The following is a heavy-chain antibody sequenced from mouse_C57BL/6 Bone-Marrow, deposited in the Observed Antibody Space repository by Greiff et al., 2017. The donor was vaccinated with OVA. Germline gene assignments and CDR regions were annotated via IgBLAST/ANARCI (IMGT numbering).Heavy chain of an antibody. CDR3: ARDYDGSSYRGYWYFDV. V-gene: IGHV3-1*01. CDR1: GYSITSGYD. D-gene: IGHD1-1*01. Sequence: EVKLVESGPGMVKPSQSLSLTCTVTGYSITSGYDWHWIRHFPGNKLEWMGYISYSGSTNYNPSLKSRISITHDTSKNHFFLKLNSVTTEDTATYSCARDYDGSSYRGYWYFDVWGTGTTVTVSS. J-gene: IGHJ1*03. CDR2: ISYSGST.